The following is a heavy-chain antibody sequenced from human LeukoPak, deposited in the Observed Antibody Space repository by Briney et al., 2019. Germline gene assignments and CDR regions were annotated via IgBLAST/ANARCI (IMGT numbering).Heavy chain of an antibody. CDR1: GGSISSGSYY. CDR2: IYHSGST. Sequence: PSQTLSLTCTVSGGSISSGSYYWSWIRQPAGKGLEWIGEIYHSGSTNYNPSLKSRVTISVDKSKNQFSLKLSSVTAADTAVYYCAREHYYGSGSPDDYWGQGTLVTVSS. D-gene: IGHD3-10*01. CDR3: AREHYYGSGSPDDY. J-gene: IGHJ4*02. V-gene: IGHV4-61*09.